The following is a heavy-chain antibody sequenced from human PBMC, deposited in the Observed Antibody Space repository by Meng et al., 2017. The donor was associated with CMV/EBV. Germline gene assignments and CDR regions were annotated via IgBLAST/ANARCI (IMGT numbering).Heavy chain of an antibody. Sequence: LPCIVSGVSMAGHPWAWIRQPAGKGLEWLGRITTSGGTDYNPSLKSRVTVSIDTSKNQFSLILSSVTAADTAVYYCARESSGFPLDYWGQGTLVTVSS. CDR1: GVSMAGHP. D-gene: IGHD3-22*01. CDR3: ARESSGFPLDY. V-gene: IGHV4-4*07. CDR2: ITTSGGT. J-gene: IGHJ4*02.